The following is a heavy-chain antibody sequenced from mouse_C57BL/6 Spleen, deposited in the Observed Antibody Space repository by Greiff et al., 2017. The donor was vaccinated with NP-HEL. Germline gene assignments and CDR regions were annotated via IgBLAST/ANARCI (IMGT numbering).Heavy chain of an antibody. J-gene: IGHJ1*03. V-gene: IGHV1-42*01. CDR3: ARSGYEGSYWYVDV. CDR2: INPSTGGT. Sequence: VQLQQSGPELVKPGASVKISCKASGYSFTGYYMNWVKQSPEKSLEWIGEINPSTGGTNYNQKFKAKATLTVDKSSSTAYMQLKSLPSDDSSVYYCARSGYEGSYWYVDVWGTGTTVTVSS. D-gene: IGHD2-2*01. CDR1: GYSFTGYY.